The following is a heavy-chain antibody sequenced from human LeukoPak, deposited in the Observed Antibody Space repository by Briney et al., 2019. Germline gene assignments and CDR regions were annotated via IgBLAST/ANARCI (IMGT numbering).Heavy chain of an antibody. D-gene: IGHD3-3*01. CDR3: ATWNAVLRLYDYFDY. Sequence: GASVKVSCKASGYTFTGYYMHWVRQAPGQGLEWMGWINPNSGGTNYAQKFQGRVTMTRDTSISTAYMELSSLRSEDTAVYYCATWNAVLRLYDYFDYWGQGTLVTVSS. CDR1: GYTFTGYY. CDR2: INPNSGGT. V-gene: IGHV1-2*02. J-gene: IGHJ4*02.